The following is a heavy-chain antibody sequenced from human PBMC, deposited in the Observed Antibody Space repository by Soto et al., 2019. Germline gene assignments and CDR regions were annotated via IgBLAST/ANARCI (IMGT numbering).Heavy chain of an antibody. CDR1: GFTFSSYG. Sequence: QVQLVESGGGVVQPGRSLRLSCAASGFTFSSYGMHWVRQAPGKGLEWVAVISYDGSNKYCADSVKGRFTISRDNSKNTLYLQMNSLRAEDTAVYYCAKAMVVVTPISGGGGFDKWGQGTLVTVSS. D-gene: IGHD2-21*02. J-gene: IGHJ3*02. CDR2: ISYDGSNK. V-gene: IGHV3-30*18. CDR3: AKAMVVVTPISGGGGFDK.